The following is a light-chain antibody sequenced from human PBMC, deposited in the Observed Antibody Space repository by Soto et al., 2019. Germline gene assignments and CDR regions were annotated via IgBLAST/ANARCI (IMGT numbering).Light chain of an antibody. CDR3: AAWDDSLSGVV. V-gene: IGLV1-47*01. CDR1: SSNIGSNY. CDR2: RNN. J-gene: IGLJ2*01. Sequence: QSVLTQPPSASGTPGQRVTISCSGSSSNIGSNYVYWYQQLPGTAPKLLIYRNNQRPSGGPDRFSGSKCGTSASLAISGLXXXXXXXXXCAAWDDSLSGVVFGGGTKLTV.